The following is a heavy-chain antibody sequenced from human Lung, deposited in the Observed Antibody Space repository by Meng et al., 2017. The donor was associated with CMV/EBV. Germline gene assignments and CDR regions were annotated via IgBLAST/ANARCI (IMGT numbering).Heavy chain of an antibody. D-gene: IGHD2-2*01. CDR2: IRNKANSYTT. V-gene: IGHV3-72*01. Sequence: GGSLRLXXAASGFSFSDYYMDWVRQAPEKGLEWVGRIRNKANSYTTEYAASVKGRLIISRDDSENSLNLQMNSLKTEDTAVYYCAKDRDCSSTSCSIRFDYWGQGTLVTVSS. J-gene: IGHJ4*02. CDR1: GFSFSDYY. CDR3: AKDRDCSSTSCSIRFDY.